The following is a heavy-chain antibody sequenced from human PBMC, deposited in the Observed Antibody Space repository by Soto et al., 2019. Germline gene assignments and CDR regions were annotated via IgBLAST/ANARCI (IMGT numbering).Heavy chain of an antibody. D-gene: IGHD5-18*01. CDR3: AREGARRTAYFDY. J-gene: IGHJ4*02. V-gene: IGHV3-21*04. CDR1: GFTFSRHF. Sequence: EVQLVESGGGLVKPGGSLRLSCTASGFTFSRHFMNWVRQAPGKGLEWVSSITGSASDMYYAKSVKGRFTISRDNAKNSLYLEISSLGVDDTDTYVCAREGARRTAYFDYWGQGALVTVSS. CDR2: ITGSASDM.